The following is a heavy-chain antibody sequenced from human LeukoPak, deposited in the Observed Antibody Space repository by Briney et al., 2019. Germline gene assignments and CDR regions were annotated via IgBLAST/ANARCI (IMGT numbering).Heavy chain of an antibody. D-gene: IGHD2/OR15-2a*01. CDR1: GFTFSSYE. J-gene: IGHJ4*02. CDR3: AKDFLRSTYYFDY. CDR2: ISSSGSTI. V-gene: IGHV3-48*03. Sequence: GGSLRLSCAASGFTFSSYEMNWVRQAPGKGLEWVSYISSSGSTIYYADSVKGRFTVSRDNSKNTLSLQMNSLRAEDTAVYYCAKDFLRSTYYFDYWGQGTLVTVSS.